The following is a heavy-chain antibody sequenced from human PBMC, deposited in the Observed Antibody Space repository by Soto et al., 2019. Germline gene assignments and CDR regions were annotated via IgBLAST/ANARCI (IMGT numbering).Heavy chain of an antibody. CDR1: GDSVSSDITS. CDR3: ARGNALDV. Sequence: SQTLSITCVISGDSVSSDITSWNWIRQSPSRGLEWLGRTYYRSKWFHDYAASVKSRITINPDTSKNQFSLELNSMTPEDTAVYYCARGNALDVWGQGTVVTV. CDR2: TYYRSKWFH. D-gene: IGHD3-10*01. J-gene: IGHJ3*01. V-gene: IGHV6-1*01.